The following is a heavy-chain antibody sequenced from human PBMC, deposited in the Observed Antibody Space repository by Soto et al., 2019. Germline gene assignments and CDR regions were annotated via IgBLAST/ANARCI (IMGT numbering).Heavy chain of an antibody. V-gene: IGHV4-59*01. CDR2: IYYSGST. D-gene: IGHD6-6*01. J-gene: IGHJ6*03. Sequence: SETLSLTCTVSGGSINSYYWTWIRQPPGKGLEWIGYIYYSGSTNYNPSLKSRVTISVDTSKNQFPLKLSSVTAADTAVYYCARATFEYSSTIYYMDVWGKGTTVTVSS. CDR1: GGSINSYY. CDR3: ARATFEYSSTIYYMDV.